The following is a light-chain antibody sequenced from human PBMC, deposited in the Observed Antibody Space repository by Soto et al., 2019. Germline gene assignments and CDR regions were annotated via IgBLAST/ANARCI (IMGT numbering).Light chain of an antibody. V-gene: IGLV2-11*01. Sequence: QSALTQPRSVSGSPGQSVTVSCIGTSSDVGDYNSVSWYQQHPGKAPKLMIYDVSKRRSGVPDRFSGSKSGNTASLTISGLQAEDEADYYCCSYVGGYSYVFGIGTKLTVL. CDR2: DVS. J-gene: IGLJ1*01. CDR3: CSYVGGYSYV. CDR1: SSDVGDYNS.